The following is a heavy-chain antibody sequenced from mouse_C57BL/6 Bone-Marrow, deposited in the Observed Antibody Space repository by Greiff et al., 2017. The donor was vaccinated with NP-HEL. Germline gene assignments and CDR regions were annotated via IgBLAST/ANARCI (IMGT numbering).Heavy chain of an antibody. J-gene: IGHJ3*01. CDR2: IYPGSGST. D-gene: IGHD1-1*01. CDR3: ARSPPAYYGRSYLFAY. CDR1: GYTFTSYW. V-gene: IGHV1-55*01. Sequence: VQLQQPGAELVKPGASVKMSCKASGYTFTSYWITWVKQRPGQGLEWIGDIYPGSGSTNYNEKFKSKATLTVDTSSSTAYMQLSSLTSEDSAVYYCARSPPAYYGRSYLFAYWGQGTLVTVSA.